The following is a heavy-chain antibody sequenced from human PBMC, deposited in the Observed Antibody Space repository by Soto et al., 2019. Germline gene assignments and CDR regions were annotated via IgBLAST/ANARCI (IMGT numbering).Heavy chain of an antibody. Sequence: GGSLRLSCAVSGFTFSSYGMHWVRQAPGKGLEWVAVISYDGSNKYYADSVKGRFTISRDNSKNTLYLQMNSLIAEDTAVYYCAKDMSRGVIIVTYYMDVWGKGTTVTVSS. CDR2: ISYDGSNK. V-gene: IGHV3-30*18. CDR1: GFTFSSYG. D-gene: IGHD3-10*01. CDR3: AKDMSRGVIIVTYYMDV. J-gene: IGHJ6*03.